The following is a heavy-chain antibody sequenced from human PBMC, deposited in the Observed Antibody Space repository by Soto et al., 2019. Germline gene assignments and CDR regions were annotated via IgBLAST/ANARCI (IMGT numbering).Heavy chain of an antibody. J-gene: IGHJ4*02. CDR2: IWYDGSNK. Sequence: QVQLVESGGGVVQPGRSLRLSCAASGFTFSSYGMHWVRQAAGKGLEWVAVIWYDGSNKYYADSVKGRFTISRDNSKNTLYLQMNSLRAEDTAVYYCAKGYRGLPYWGQGTLVTVSS. CDR1: GFTFSSYG. CDR3: AKGYRGLPY. D-gene: IGHD1-1*01. V-gene: IGHV3-33*06.